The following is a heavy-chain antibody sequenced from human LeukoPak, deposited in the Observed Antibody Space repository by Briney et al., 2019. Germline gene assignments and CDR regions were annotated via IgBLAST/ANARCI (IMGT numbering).Heavy chain of an antibody. CDR3: ATDYGVSSFDY. Sequence: SETLSLTCAVYGGSFSGYYWSWIRQPPGKGLEWIGEINHSGSTNYNPSLKSRVTVSVDTSKNQFSPKLSSVTAADTAAYYCATDYGVSSFDYWGQGTLVTVSS. D-gene: IGHD4-17*01. CDR2: INHSGST. V-gene: IGHV4-34*01. CDR1: GGSFSGYY. J-gene: IGHJ4*02.